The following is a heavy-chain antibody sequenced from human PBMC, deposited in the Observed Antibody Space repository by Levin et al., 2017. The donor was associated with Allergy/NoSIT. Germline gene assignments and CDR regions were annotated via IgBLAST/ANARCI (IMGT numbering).Heavy chain of an antibody. Sequence: PGGSLRLSCAASGFTVSNNYMSWVRQAAGKGLEWVSFIYSGGTTYHIDSVKGRFTISRDTSKNTLFLQMNSLRVEDTAVYYCATATGSGWYADYWGQGTLVTVSS. CDR2: IYSGGTT. D-gene: IGHD6-19*01. V-gene: IGHV3-66*01. CDR3: ATATGSGWYADY. J-gene: IGHJ4*02. CDR1: GFTVSNNY.